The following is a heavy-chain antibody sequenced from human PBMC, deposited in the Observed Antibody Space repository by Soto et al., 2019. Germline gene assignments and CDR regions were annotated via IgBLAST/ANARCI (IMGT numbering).Heavy chain of an antibody. CDR3: AHYSSGRAFDI. CDR1: GGPIHSGAYY. J-gene: IGHJ3*02. Sequence: QVQLQESGPGMVKPSQTLSLTCTISGGPIHSGAYYWSCISQPPGKSMEWIGYIYYSGRTYYNQSLKSRVTISEYTYKNQCSLMMISVTVADTAVYYWAHYSSGRAFDIFGQWTMVTVSS. V-gene: IGHV4-30-4*01. CDR2: IYYSGRT. D-gene: IGHD6-19*01.